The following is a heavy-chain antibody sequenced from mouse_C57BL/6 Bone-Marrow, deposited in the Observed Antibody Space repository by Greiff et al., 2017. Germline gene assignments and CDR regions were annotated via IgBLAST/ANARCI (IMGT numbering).Heavy chain of an antibody. CDR1: GYSITSGYY. J-gene: IGHJ3*01. CDR2: ISYDGSN. D-gene: IGHD2-1*01. V-gene: IGHV3-6*01. Sequence: EVQLQESGPGLVKPSQSLSLTCSVTGYSITSGYYWNWIRQFPGNKLEWMGYISYDGSNNYNPSLKNRISITRDTSKNQFFLKLNSVTTEDTATYYCARDGFLPLFAYWGQGTLVTVSA. CDR3: ARDGFLPLFAY.